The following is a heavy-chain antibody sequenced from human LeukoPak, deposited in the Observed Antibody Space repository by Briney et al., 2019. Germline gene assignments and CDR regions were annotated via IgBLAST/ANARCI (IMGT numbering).Heavy chain of an antibody. D-gene: IGHD3-22*01. CDR1: GYTFTSYG. J-gene: IGHJ4*02. CDR3: ARANYYDSSPDY. CDR2: ISAYNGNT. V-gene: IGHV1-18*01. Sequence: ASVTVSCKASGYTFTSYGISWVRQAPGQGLEWMGWISAYNGNTNYAQKLQGRVTMTTDTSTSTAYMELRSLRSDDTAVYYCARANYYDSSPDYWGQGTLVTVSS.